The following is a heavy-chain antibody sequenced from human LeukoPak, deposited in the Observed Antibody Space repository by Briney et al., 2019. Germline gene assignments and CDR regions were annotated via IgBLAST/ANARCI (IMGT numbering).Heavy chain of an antibody. Sequence: GASVKVSCKASGYTFTGYYMHWVRQAPGQRLEWMGWINAGNGNTKYSQEFQGRVTITRDTSASTAYMELSSLRSEDMAVYYCARERQDYYGSGSYYIRPYWFDPWGQGTLVTVSS. V-gene: IGHV1-3*03. D-gene: IGHD3-10*01. J-gene: IGHJ5*02. CDR3: ARERQDYYGSGSYYIRPYWFDP. CDR2: INAGNGNT. CDR1: GYTFTGYY.